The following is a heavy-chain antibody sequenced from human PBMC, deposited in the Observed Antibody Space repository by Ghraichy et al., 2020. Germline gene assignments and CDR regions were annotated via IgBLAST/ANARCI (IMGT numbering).Heavy chain of an antibody. CDR2: INPNSGGT. D-gene: IGHD6-19*01. J-gene: IGHJ5*02. CDR1: GYTFTGYY. V-gene: IGHV1-2*02. Sequence: ASVKVSCKASGYTFTGYYMHWVRQAPGQGLEWMGWINPNSGGTNYAQKFQGRVTMTRDTSISTAYMELSRLRSDDTAVYYCARVRGRRSSGSIAVAEYVPYNWFDPWGQGTLGTVSP. CDR3: ARVRGRRSSGSIAVAEYVPYNWFDP.